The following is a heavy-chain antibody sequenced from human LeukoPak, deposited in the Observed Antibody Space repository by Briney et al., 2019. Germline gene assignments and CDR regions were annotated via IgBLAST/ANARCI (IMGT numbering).Heavy chain of an antibody. V-gene: IGHV1-46*01. D-gene: IGHD2-15*01. CDR3: ARGGAATSLYFFDY. CDR2: INPSGGST. Sequence: ASVKVSCKTSGYTFTTYFMHWVRPAPGQGVEGMGYINPSGGSTTYAQKFQGRVTMTRDTSMSTVYMQLSSLRSEDTAVYYCARGGAATSLYFFDYWGHGTLVTVSS. J-gene: IGHJ4*01. CDR1: GYTFTTYF.